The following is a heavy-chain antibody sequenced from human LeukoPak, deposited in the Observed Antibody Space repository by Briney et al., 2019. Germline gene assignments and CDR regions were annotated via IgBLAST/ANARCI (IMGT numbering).Heavy chain of an antibody. CDR2: MNPNSGNT. CDR1: GYTFTSYD. D-gene: IGHD6-19*01. Sequence: ASVKVSCKASGYTFTSYDINWVRQATGQGLEWMGWMNPNSGNTGYAQKFQGRVTMTRNTSISTAYMELSSLRSEGTAVYYCARGSGRVAGRLYFGYWGQGTLVTVSS. J-gene: IGHJ4*02. CDR3: ARGSGRVAGRLYFGY. V-gene: IGHV1-8*01.